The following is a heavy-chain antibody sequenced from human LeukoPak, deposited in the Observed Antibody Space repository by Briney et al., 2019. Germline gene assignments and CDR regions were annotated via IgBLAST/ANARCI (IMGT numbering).Heavy chain of an antibody. J-gene: IGHJ6*02. CDR3: ARDREVPAAPYYYGMDV. Sequence: SETLSLTCTVSGGSISSGGYYWSWIRQHPGKGLEWIGYIYYSGSTYYNPSLKSRVTISVDTSKNQFSLKLSSVTAADTAVYYCARDREVPAAPYYYGMDVWGQGTTVTVSS. CDR2: IYYSGST. V-gene: IGHV4-31*03. D-gene: IGHD2-2*01. CDR1: GGSISSGGYY.